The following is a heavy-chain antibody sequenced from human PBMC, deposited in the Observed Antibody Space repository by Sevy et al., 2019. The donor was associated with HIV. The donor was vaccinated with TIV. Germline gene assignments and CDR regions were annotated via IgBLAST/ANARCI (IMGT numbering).Heavy chain of an antibody. Sequence: GGSLRLSCAASGFTFAKYSMSWVRQAPGKGLEWVSTFSFGCGRINYADSVKGRFTISRDVSKNTLFLQMTSVRAEDTDTYFCAREGCTQPHDYWGQGTLVTVSS. V-gene: IGHV3-23*01. CDR1: GFTFAKYS. CDR2: FSFGCGRI. CDR3: AREGCTQPHDY. J-gene: IGHJ4*02. D-gene: IGHD2-8*01.